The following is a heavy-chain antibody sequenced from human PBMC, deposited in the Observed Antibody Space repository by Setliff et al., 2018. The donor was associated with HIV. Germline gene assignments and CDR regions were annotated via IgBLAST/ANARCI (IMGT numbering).Heavy chain of an antibody. CDR1: GGSINSTSYY. Sequence: SETLSLTCTVSGGSINSTSYYWGWIRQPPGNGLEWIGSIYHTGSTYYKPSLKSRVTISVDTSKNQFSLRLSSVAAGDTAVYYCAREGSSTNYYDSNRSKNFDYWGQGTLVTVS. V-gene: IGHV4-39*02. D-gene: IGHD3-22*01. CDR2: IYHTGST. J-gene: IGHJ4*02. CDR3: AREGSSTNYYDSNRSKNFDY.